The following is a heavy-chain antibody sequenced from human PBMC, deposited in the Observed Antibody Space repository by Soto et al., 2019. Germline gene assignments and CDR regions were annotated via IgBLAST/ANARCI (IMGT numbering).Heavy chain of an antibody. D-gene: IGHD3-22*01. CDR2: IIPIFGTA. CDR1: GGTFSSYP. J-gene: IGHJ6*02. V-gene: IGHV1-69*13. Sequence: SVKVSCKASGGTFSSYPISWVRQAPGQGLEWMGGIIPIFGTANYAQKFQGRVTITADESTSTAYMELSSLRSEDTAVYYCARGKAVFYDSSYYYYYYGMDVWGQGTTVTVSS. CDR3: ARGKAVFYDSSYYYYYYGMDV.